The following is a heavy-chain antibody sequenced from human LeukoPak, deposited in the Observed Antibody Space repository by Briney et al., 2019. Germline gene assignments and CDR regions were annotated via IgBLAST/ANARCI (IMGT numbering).Heavy chain of an antibody. CDR2: IRWDGGTI. J-gene: IGHJ4*02. D-gene: IGHD1-26*01. CDR1: GFTFDDYA. Sequence: GGSLRLSCAASGFTFDDYAFPWVGQAAGKGLEWVSLIRWDGGTIYYADSVRGQFTISRDNSKNSLYLRMNSLRAEGTALYYGAKGSGGAYYNYFEDWGQGTLVSVAS. CDR3: AKGSGGAYYNYFED. V-gene: IGHV3-43D*03.